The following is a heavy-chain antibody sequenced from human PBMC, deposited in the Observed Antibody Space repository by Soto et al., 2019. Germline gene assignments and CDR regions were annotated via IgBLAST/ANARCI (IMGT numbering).Heavy chain of an antibody. CDR2: INPSGGTT. V-gene: IGHV1-46*01. J-gene: IGHJ4*02. D-gene: IGHD2-15*01. Sequence: ASVKVSCKASGYTFTRYNVHWVRQARGQGLEWMAIINPSGGTTNYVQKFEGRVTLTTDTSTSTVHMELSSLRSDDTAVYYCARVRGGGSEYFFDYWGQGTLVTVSS. CDR3: ARVRGGGSEYFFDY. CDR1: GYTFTRYN.